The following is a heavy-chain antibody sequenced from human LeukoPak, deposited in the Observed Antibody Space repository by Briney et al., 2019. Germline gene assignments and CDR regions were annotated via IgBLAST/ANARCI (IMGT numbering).Heavy chain of an antibody. CDR1: GFNFNTYW. CDR2: IKEDGSEK. CDR3: ARDVAAAGIWFDP. V-gene: IGHV3-7*03. J-gene: IGHJ5*02. Sequence: GGSLRLSCAASGFNFNTYWMTWVRQAPGKGLEWVANIKEDGSEKYYVDSVKGRFTISRDNAKNSLYLQMSSLRAEDTAVYYCARDVAAAGIWFDPWGQGTLVTVSS. D-gene: IGHD6-13*01.